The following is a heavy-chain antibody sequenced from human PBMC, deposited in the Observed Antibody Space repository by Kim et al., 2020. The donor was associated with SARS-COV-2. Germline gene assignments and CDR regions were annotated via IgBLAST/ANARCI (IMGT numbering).Heavy chain of an antibody. CDR3: AKEVHVDTAM. CDR2: ISYDGSYK. D-gene: IGHD5-18*01. V-gene: IGHV3-30*18. Sequence: GGSLRLSCAASGFTFSRFGMHWVRQATGEGLEWVAVISYDGSYKEYAGSVEGRFTISRDNSKNTLYLQLNSLRAEDTAVYYCAKEVHVDTAMWGQGTLVTVSS. J-gene: IGHJ4*02. CDR1: GFTFSRFG.